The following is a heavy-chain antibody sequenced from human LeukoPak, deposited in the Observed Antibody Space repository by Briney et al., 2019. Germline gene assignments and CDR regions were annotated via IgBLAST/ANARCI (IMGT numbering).Heavy chain of an antibody. D-gene: IGHD4-17*01. CDR3: TRGTDYGDYGSPFDY. J-gene: IGHJ4*02. CDR1: GFTFGDYA. Sequence: GGSLRLSCTASGFTFGDYAMSWFRQAPGKGLEWVGFIRSKAYGGTTEYAASVKGRFTISRDDSKSIAYLQMNSLKTEDTAVYYCTRGTDYGDYGSPFDYWGQGTLVTVPS. CDR2: IRSKAYGGTT. V-gene: IGHV3-49*03.